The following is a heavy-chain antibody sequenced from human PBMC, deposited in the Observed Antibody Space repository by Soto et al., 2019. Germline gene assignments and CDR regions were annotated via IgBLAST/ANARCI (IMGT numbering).Heavy chain of an antibody. CDR1: GFNFGHYG. CDR2: IWYDGSEE. Sequence: QVQLVESGGGVVQPGKSLRLSCAASGFNFGHYGMHWVRQAPGKGLEWVAVIWYDGSEEYYIDAVKGRFTVSRDNSKSTLYLQMNNVRADDTAMYYCVRGVGSGFYYFDNWGQGTLVTVSS. CDR3: VRGVGSGFYYFDN. D-gene: IGHD6-19*01. J-gene: IGHJ4*02. V-gene: IGHV3-33*01.